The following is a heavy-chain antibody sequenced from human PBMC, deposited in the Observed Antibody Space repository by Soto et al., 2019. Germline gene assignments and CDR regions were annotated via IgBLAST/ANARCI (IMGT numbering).Heavy chain of an antibody. Sequence: EVQLVESGGGLVQPGGSLRLSCAASGFTFSSYWMHWVRQAPGKGLVWVSRINSDGSSTNYADSVKGRFTISRDNAKNTLYLQMNSLRAEDTAVYYCARDLRFSSSWFLIGWFDPGGQGTLVTVSS. CDR3: ARDLRFSSSWFLIGWFDP. D-gene: IGHD6-13*01. CDR2: INSDGSST. V-gene: IGHV3-74*01. CDR1: GFTFSSYW. J-gene: IGHJ5*02.